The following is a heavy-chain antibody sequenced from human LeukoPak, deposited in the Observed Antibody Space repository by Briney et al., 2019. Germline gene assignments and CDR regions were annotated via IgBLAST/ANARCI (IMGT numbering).Heavy chain of an antibody. CDR2: IYYSGST. D-gene: IGHD4-17*01. CDR1: GGSISSYY. CDR3: ARGVYGDLFDY. J-gene: IGHJ4*02. V-gene: IGHV4-59*01. Sequence: SETLSLTCTVSGGSISSYYWSWIRQPPGKGLEWIGYIYYSGSTNYNPSLKSRVTISVDTSKNQFSLKLSSVTAADTAVYYCARGVYGDLFDYWGQGTLVTVSS.